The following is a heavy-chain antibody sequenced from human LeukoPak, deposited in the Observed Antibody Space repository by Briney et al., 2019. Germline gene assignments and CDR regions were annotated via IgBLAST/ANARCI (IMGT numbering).Heavy chain of an antibody. J-gene: IGHJ4*02. D-gene: IGHD6-13*01. CDR3: AKDRQQLVLFPLDY. V-gene: IGHV3-9*01. CDR1: GFTFDDYA. CDR2: ISWNSGSM. Sequence: GRSLRLSCAASGFTFDDYAMHWVRQAPGKGLEWVSGISWNSGSMGYADSVKGRFTISRDNAKNSLYLQMNSLRAEDAALYYCAKDRQQLVLFPLDYWGQGTLVTVSS.